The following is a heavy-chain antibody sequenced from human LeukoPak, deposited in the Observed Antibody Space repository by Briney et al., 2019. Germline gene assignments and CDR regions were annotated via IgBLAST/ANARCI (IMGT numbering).Heavy chain of an antibody. CDR3: ARTYYYGSRSYYNEALDP. J-gene: IGHJ5*02. D-gene: IGHD3-10*01. V-gene: IGHV4-59*01. CDR1: GGSISSYY. CDR2: MYYSGST. Sequence: SETLSLTCTVSGGSISSYYWNWIRQPPGRGLEWIGYMYYSGSTNYSPSLKSRVTISVDTSKNQFSLRLSSVTAADTAVYYCARTYYYGSRSYYNEALDPWGQGTLVTVSS.